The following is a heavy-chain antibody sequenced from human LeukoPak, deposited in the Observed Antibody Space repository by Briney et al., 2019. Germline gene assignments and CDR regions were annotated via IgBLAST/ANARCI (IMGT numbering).Heavy chain of an antibody. CDR1: GFTFNDYA. V-gene: IGHV3-43*02. CDR2: ISGDGGST. J-gene: IGHJ4*02. Sequence: GGSPRLSCAVSGFTFNDYAMNWVRQAPGQGLEWVSFISGDGGSTYYADSVKGRFTISRDNNRNSLYLQMNSLRLGDTALYYCATDCSGNRCYSLWGQGTLVTVSS. CDR3: ATDCSGNRCYSL. D-gene: IGHD2-15*01.